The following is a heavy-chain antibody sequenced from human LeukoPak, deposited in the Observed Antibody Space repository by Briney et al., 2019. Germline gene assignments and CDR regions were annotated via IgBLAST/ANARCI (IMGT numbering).Heavy chain of an antibody. Sequence: GGSLRLSCAASGFTFSSYEMNWVRQAPGKGLEWVSYISSSGSTIYYADSVKGRFTISRDNAKNSLYLQMNSLRAEDTAVYYCARGLGSSDPGDYGMDVWGQGTTVTVSS. J-gene: IGHJ6*02. CDR2: ISSSGSTI. D-gene: IGHD7-27*01. V-gene: IGHV3-48*03. CDR1: GFTFSSYE. CDR3: ARGLGSSDPGDYGMDV.